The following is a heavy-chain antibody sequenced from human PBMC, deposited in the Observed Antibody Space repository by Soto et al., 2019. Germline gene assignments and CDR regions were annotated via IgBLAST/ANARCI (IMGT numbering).Heavy chain of an antibody. Sequence: EVQLVESGGGLVKPGGSLRLSCAASGFTFSSYSMNWVRQAPGKGLEWVSSISSSSSYIYYADSVKGRFTISRDNAKNSLYLQMNSLRAEDTAVYYCARDLGASYYYGSGSPGAFDIWGQGTMVTVS. V-gene: IGHV3-21*01. J-gene: IGHJ3*02. D-gene: IGHD3-10*01. CDR2: ISSSSSYI. CDR3: ARDLGASYYYGSGSPGAFDI. CDR1: GFTFSSYS.